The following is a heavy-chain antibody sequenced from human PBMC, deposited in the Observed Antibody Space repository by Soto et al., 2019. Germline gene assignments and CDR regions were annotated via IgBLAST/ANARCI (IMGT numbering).Heavy chain of an antibody. CDR2: IFSNDEK. CDR1: GFSLSNARMG. V-gene: IGHV2-26*01. J-gene: IGHJ2*01. Sequence: QVTLKESGPVLVKPTETLTLTCTVSGFSLSNARMGVSWIRQPPGKALEWLAHIFSNDEKSYSTSLKSRLNISKDNSKSQVVLTMTNMDPVDTATYYCARMYYDILTGYYHYWYFDLWGRGTLVTVSS. CDR3: ARMYYDILTGYYHYWYFDL. D-gene: IGHD3-9*01.